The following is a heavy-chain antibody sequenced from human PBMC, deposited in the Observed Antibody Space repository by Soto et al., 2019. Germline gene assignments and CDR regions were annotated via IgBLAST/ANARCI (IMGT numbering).Heavy chain of an antibody. Sequence: QVQLVKSGAAVKQPGSAVKVSCKASGGTFSSYAISWVRQATVQRLEWMGGIIPIFGTATYAQKFQARVTITADESTSTADMELGTMRSEDNAVYYCARESQCSGGSGYLDYWCQGTLVTVSS. V-gene: IGHV1-69*01. CDR2: IIPIFGTA. CDR3: ARESQCSGGSGYLDY. CDR1: GGTFSSYA. J-gene: IGHJ4*02. D-gene: IGHD2-15*01.